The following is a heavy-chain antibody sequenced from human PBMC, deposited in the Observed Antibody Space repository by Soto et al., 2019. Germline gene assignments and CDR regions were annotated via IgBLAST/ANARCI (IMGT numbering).Heavy chain of an antibody. J-gene: IGHJ5*02. V-gene: IGHV4-39*01. Sequence: PSETLSLTCTVSGGSISSSSYYWGWIRQPPGKGLEWIGSIYYSGSTYYNPSLKSRVTISVDTSKNQFSLKLSSVTAADTAVYYCARPKGYCSGGSCYDNWFDPWGQGTLVTVSS. D-gene: IGHD2-15*01. CDR1: GGSISSSSYY. CDR3: ARPKGYCSGGSCYDNWFDP. CDR2: IYYSGST.